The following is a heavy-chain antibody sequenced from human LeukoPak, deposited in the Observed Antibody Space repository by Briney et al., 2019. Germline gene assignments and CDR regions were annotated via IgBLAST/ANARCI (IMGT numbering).Heavy chain of an antibody. V-gene: IGHV1-8*01. CDR2: MNLNSGKT. CDR1: GYTFTSYD. J-gene: IGHJ3*02. Sequence: ASVKVSCKASGYTFTSYDINWVRQATGQGLGWMGWMNLNSGKTGNAQKFQGRVTMTRNTSITTAYMELSSLRSEDTAVYYCARASYDFWSGYYRRNDAFDIWGQGTMVTVSS. D-gene: IGHD3-3*01. CDR3: ARASYDFWSGYYRRNDAFDI.